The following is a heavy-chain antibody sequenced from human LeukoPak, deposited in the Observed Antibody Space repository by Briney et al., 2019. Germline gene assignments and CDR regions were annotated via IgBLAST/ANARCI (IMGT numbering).Heavy chain of an antibody. CDR3: ARAPDGYYGFDP. V-gene: IGHV4-34*01. CDR1: GGSFSGYY. D-gene: IGHD4-17*01. J-gene: IGHJ5*02. Sequence: SETLSLTCAVYGGSFSGYYWSWLRQPPGKVLEWIGEINHSGSTNYNPSLKSRVTISVDTSKNQFSLKLSSVTAADTAVYYCARAPDGYYGFDPWGQGTLVTVSS. CDR2: INHSGST.